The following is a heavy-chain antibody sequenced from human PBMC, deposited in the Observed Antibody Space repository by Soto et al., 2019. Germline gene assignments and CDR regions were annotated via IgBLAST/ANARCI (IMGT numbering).Heavy chain of an antibody. J-gene: IGHJ4*02. V-gene: IGHV3-30*18. CDR2: ITYDGRNK. CDR3: AKGQHLYGSSDYRYFDY. CDR1: GFTFSSYG. Sequence: GGSLRLSCAASGFTFSSYGMDWVRQAPGKGLEWVAVITYDGRNKYYADSVKGRFTISRDNSKNTLYLQMNSLRAEDTAVYYCAKGQHLYGSSDYRYFDYWGQGTLVTVSS. D-gene: IGHD6-6*01.